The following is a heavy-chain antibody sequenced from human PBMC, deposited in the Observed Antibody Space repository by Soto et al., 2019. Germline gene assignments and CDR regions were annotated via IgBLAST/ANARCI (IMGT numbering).Heavy chain of an antibody. CDR3: AAGGTRWLHSPFDY. J-gene: IGHJ4*02. CDR2: FDPEDGET. CDR1: GHTLTELS. D-gene: IGHD1-1*01. V-gene: IGHV1-24*01. Sequence: QVQLVQSGAEVKKPGASVKVSCKVSGHTLTELSMHWVRLAPGKGLEWMGGFDPEDGETISAQKFQGRVTMTEDTSTDSTYLELRSLRSEATAVYYCAAGGTRWLHSPFDYWGQGTLVNISS.